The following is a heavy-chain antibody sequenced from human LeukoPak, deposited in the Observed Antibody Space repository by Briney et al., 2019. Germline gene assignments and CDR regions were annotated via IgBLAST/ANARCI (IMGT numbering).Heavy chain of an antibody. Sequence: GGSLRLSCAASGFTFSSYAMSWVRQAPGKGLEWVSGISGSGGSTYYADSVKGRFTISRDNSKDTLYLQMNSLRAEDTAVYYCAKERGGYFYGQFDCWGQGTLVTVSS. CDR1: GFTFSSYA. CDR2: ISGSGGST. D-gene: IGHD5-18*01. V-gene: IGHV3-23*01. J-gene: IGHJ4*02. CDR3: AKERGGYFYGQFDC.